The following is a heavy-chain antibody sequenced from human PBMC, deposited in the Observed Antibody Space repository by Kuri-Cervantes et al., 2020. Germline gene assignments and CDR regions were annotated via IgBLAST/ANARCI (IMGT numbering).Heavy chain of an antibody. J-gene: IGHJ4*02. V-gene: IGHV4-34*01. D-gene: IGHD5-18*01. CDR3: ARRGYSYGDFDY. Sequence: SETLSLTCAVYGRSFSGYYWSWIRQPPGKGLEWIGEINHSGSTNYNPSLKSRVTISVNTSKNQFSLKLSSVTAADTAVYYCARRGYSYGDFDYWGQGTLVTVSS. CDR1: GRSFSGYY. CDR2: INHSGST.